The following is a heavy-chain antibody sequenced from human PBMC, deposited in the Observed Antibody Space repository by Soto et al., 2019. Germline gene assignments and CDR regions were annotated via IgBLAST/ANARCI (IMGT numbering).Heavy chain of an antibody. V-gene: IGHV3-74*01. D-gene: IGHD3-10*01. CDR1: GFTFSSYW. CDR3: ARDPGLWFGESPSSYYYNYMDV. Sequence: EVQLVVSGGGLVQPGGSLRLSCAASGFTFSSYWMHWVRQAPGKGLVWVSHINNDGTTTNYADSVKGRFTISRDNAKNTVFLQMNSLRAEDTAMYYCARDPGLWFGESPSSYYYNYMDVWGKGTTVTVS. CDR2: INNDGTTT. J-gene: IGHJ6*03.